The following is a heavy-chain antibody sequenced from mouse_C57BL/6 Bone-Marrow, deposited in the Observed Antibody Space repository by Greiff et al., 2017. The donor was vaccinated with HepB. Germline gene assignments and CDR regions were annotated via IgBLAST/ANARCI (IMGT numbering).Heavy chain of an antibody. J-gene: IGHJ2*01. Sequence: EVQLVESGGDLVKPGGSLKLSCAASGFTFSSYGMSWVRQTPDKRLEWVATISSGGSYTYYPDSVKGRFTISRDNAKNTLYLQMSSLKSEDTAMYYCARDMMVKDYWGQGTTLTVSS. D-gene: IGHD2-3*01. CDR3: ARDMMVKDY. V-gene: IGHV5-6*01. CDR1: GFTFSSYG. CDR2: ISSGGSYT.